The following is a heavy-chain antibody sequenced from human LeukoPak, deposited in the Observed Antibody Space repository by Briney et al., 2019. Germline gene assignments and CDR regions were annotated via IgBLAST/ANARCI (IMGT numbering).Heavy chain of an antibody. J-gene: IGHJ5*02. D-gene: IGHD5-18*01. CDR3: ARGGYSYGIPENWFDP. CDR2: IYSGGST. Sequence: GGSLRLSCAASGFTVSSNYMSWVRQAPGKGLEWVSVIYSGGSTYYADSVKGRFTTSRDNSKNTLYLQMNSLRAEDTAVYYCARGGYSYGIPENWFDPWGQGTLVTVSS. CDR1: GFTVSSNY. V-gene: IGHV3-53*01.